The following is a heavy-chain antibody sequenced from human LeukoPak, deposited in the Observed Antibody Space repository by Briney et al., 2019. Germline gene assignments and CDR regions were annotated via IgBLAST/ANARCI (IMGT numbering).Heavy chain of an antibody. Sequence: SETLSLTCTVYDDSYRDYYWTWIRQPPGKGLEWLGEINHFGRTNYSPSLKSRLTMSVGASRNQFSLTLTSVTAADTAVYYCARGVERAALVPPYYFDFWGQGSLVTVSS. D-gene: IGHD5-18*01. J-gene: IGHJ4*02. CDR2: INHFGRT. CDR3: ARGVERAALVPPYYFDF. V-gene: IGHV4-34*01. CDR1: DDSYRDYY.